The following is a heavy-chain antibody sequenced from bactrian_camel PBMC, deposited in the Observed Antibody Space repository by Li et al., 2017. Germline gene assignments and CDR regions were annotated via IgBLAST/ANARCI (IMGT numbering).Heavy chain of an antibody. J-gene: IGHJ6*01. V-gene: IGHV3S53*01. D-gene: IGHD2*01. Sequence: HVQLVESGGGSVQTGGSLRLSCAASGDAESLACMGWFRRPAGEAREAVAALDRDGRASYVDSVRGRFTISKDNAKNTLYLQMNSLKPEDTAMYYCGADCVRYCSGGYCSPADFGHWGQGTQVTVS. CDR1: GDAESLAC. CDR2: LDRDGRA. CDR3: GADCVRYCSGGYCSPADFGH.